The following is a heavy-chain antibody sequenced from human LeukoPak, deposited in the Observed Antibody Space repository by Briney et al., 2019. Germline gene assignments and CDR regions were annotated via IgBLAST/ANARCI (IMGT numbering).Heavy chain of an antibody. CDR3: ARGYYYDSSGYYQAFDI. J-gene: IGHJ3*02. CDR1: GYNFTNYW. D-gene: IGHD3-22*01. Sequence: GESLKISCKGSGYNFTNYWIGWVRQMPGKGLEWMGIIYPGDSDTRYSPSFQGQVTISADKSISTAYLQWSSLKASDTAMYYCARGYYYDSSGYYQAFDIWGQGTMVTVSS. CDR2: IYPGDSDT. V-gene: IGHV5-51*01.